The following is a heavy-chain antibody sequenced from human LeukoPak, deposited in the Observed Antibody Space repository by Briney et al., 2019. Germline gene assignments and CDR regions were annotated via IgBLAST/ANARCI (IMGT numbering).Heavy chain of an antibody. Sequence: PGGSLRLSCAASGFTFSSYAMHWVRQAPGKGLEWVAVISYDGSNKYYADSVKGRFTISRDNSKNTLYLQMNSLRAEDTAVYYCARDGLEICTSCYEYNWFDPWGQGTLVTVSS. J-gene: IGHJ5*02. CDR3: ARDGLEICTSCYEYNWFDP. CDR1: GFTFSSYA. CDR2: ISYDGSNK. D-gene: IGHD2-2*01. V-gene: IGHV3-30*04.